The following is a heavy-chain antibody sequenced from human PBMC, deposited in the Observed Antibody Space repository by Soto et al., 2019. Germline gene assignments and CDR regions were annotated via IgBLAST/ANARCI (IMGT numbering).Heavy chain of an antibody. CDR2: IHYSGTT. Sequence: SETLSLTCTVSGGSMRNYFWTWIRPPPGKGLEWIGYIHYSGTTSFFPSYNPSLRSRVTLSEDTSKNQFSLKLLSVTTADTAVYFCAAGEASSRNLAPYYLDFWGQGTLVTVSS. CDR1: GGSMRNYF. D-gene: IGHD6-13*01. J-gene: IGHJ4*02. V-gene: IGHV4-59*01. CDR3: AAGEASSRNLAPYYLDF.